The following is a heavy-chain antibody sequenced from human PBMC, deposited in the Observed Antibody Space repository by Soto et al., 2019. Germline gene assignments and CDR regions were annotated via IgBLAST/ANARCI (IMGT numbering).Heavy chain of an antibody. CDR3: ARAGITMNYGMDV. CDR2: IYYSGST. CDR1: GPTTGSGRYY. J-gene: IGHJ6*02. V-gene: IGHV4-31*03. Sequence: PSETLSLTGTVSGPTTGSGRYYWLWIRQHPGKGLEWIGYIYYSGSTYYNPSLKSRVTISVDTSKNQFSLKLSSVAAADTAVYYCARAGITMNYGMDVWGQGTTVTVS. D-gene: IGHD3-22*01.